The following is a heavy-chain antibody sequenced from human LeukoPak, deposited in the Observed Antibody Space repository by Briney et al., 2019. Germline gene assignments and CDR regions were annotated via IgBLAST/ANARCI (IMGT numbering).Heavy chain of an antibody. CDR2: ISYDGSNK. D-gene: IGHD1-26*01. CDR3: ARQRSGSPGGIYFDY. V-gene: IGHV3-30*04. Sequence: GGSLRLSCAASGFTFSSYAMHWVRQAPGKGLEWVAVISYDGSNKYYADSVKGRFTISRDNSKNTLYLQMNSLRAEDTAVYYCARQRSGSPGGIYFDYWGQGTLVTVSS. CDR1: GFTFSSYA. J-gene: IGHJ4*02.